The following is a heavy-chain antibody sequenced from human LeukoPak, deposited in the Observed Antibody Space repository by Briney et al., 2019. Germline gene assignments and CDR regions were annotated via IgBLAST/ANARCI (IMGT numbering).Heavy chain of an antibody. CDR2: IYYSGST. CDR3: TGGVYNWNDDI. CDR1: GGSISSYY. Sequence: SETLSLTCTVSGGSISSYYWSWIRQPPGKGLEWIGYIYYSGSTNYNPSLKSRVTISVDTSKNQFSLKLSSVTAADTAVYYCTGGVYNWNDDIWGQGTMVTVSS. D-gene: IGHD1-20*01. J-gene: IGHJ3*02. V-gene: IGHV4-59*08.